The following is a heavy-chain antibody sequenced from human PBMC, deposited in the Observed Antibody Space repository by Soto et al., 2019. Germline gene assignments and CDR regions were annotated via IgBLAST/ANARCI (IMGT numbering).Heavy chain of an antibody. CDR1: GFTFSSYW. Sequence: EVQLVESGGGLVQPGGSLRLSCAASGFTFSSYWMSWVRQAPGKGLEWVANIKQDGSEKYYVDSVKGRFTISRDNAKYSMYMQMNSLRAEDTAVYYCAREGFRGVRSYSGMDVRGQGTTVTVSS. J-gene: IGHJ6*02. CDR2: IKQDGSEK. V-gene: IGHV3-7*04. D-gene: IGHD3-10*01. CDR3: AREGFRGVRSYSGMDV.